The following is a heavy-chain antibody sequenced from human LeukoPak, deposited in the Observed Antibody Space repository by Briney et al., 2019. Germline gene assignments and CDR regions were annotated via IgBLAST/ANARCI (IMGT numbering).Heavy chain of an antibody. CDR1: GYSISRGYY. CDR3: ARGFRYYYYGMDV. J-gene: IGHJ6*04. CDR2: IYHSGST. V-gene: IGHV4-38-2*01. Sequence: PSETLSLTCAVSGYSISRGYYWGWIRQPPGKGLEWIGSIYHSGSTYYNPSLKSRVTISVDPSKNQFFLKLSSVTAADTAVYYCARGFRYYYYGMDVWGKGTTVTVSS.